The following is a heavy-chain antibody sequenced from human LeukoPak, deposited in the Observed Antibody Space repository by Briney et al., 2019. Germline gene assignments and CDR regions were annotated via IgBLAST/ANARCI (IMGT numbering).Heavy chain of an antibody. CDR3: ARDGVAGTYYFDY. CDR1: GCTFTTYY. J-gene: IGHJ4*02. D-gene: IGHD6-19*01. CDR2: ISPSGGST. V-gene: IGHV1-46*01. Sequence: GASVKVSCKASGCTFTTYYMHWVRQAPGQGLEWMGMISPSGGSTSYPQKFQGRVTLTRDTSTSTVYMELSSLISEDTAVYFCARDGVAGTYYFDYWGQGTLVTVSS.